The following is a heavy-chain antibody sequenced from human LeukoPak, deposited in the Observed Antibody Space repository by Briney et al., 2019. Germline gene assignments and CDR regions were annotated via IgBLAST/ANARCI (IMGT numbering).Heavy chain of an antibody. CDR1: GFTFSSYG. CDR3: AKDANMVRGVIRYPPDY. V-gene: IGHV3-30*18. Sequence: GGSLRLSCAASGFTFSSYGMHWVRQAPGKGLEWVAVISYDGSNKYYADSVKGRFTISRDNSKNTLYLQMNSLRAEDTAVYYCAKDANMVRGVIRYPPDYWGQGTLVTVSS. J-gene: IGHJ4*02. D-gene: IGHD3-10*01. CDR2: ISYDGSNK.